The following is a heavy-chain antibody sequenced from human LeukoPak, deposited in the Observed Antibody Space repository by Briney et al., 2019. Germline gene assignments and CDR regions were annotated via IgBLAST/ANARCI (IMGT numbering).Heavy chain of an antibody. D-gene: IGHD1-14*01. J-gene: IGHJ6*03. V-gene: IGHV4-34*01. Sequence: PSETLSLTCVVYSGSLTGYYWSWIRQPPGKGLEWIGEINQSGSTRYNPSLRSRFAILVDASKNQFSLKLSSVTAADTAVYYCARASSEPVISGYMDVWGRGTTVTVSS. CDR1: SGSLTGYY. CDR2: INQSGST. CDR3: ARASSEPVISGYMDV.